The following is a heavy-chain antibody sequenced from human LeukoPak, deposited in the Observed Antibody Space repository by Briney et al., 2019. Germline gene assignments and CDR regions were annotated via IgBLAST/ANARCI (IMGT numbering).Heavy chain of an antibody. CDR1: GFPFSSYW. J-gene: IGHJ4*02. Sequence: GRSLRLSCAASGFPFSSYWMHWVSHAPGKGLVWVSRVNSDGSSTSYADSVKGRFTISRDNAKNTLYPQMNSLRAEDTAVYYCASAAAYSGWYVFDSWGQGTLVTVSS. D-gene: IGHD6-19*01. CDR3: ASAAAYSGWYVFDS. CDR2: VNSDGSST. V-gene: IGHV3-74*01.